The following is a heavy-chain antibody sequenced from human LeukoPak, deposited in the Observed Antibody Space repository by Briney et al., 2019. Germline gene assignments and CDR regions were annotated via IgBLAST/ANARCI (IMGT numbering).Heavy chain of an antibody. V-gene: IGHV3-23*01. CDR2: ISSTDAGT. CDR1: GFSLSSYA. D-gene: IGHD2-21*01. J-gene: IGHJ4*02. Sequence: PGGSLRLSCAASGFSLSSYAMSWVRQAPGKGLEWVSAISSTDAGTYHADSVRGRFTISRDSSKNTLYLQMNSLRAEDAAVYYCAKAPVTSCRGAYCYPFDYWGQGTLVTVPS. CDR3: AKAPVTSCRGAYCYPFDY.